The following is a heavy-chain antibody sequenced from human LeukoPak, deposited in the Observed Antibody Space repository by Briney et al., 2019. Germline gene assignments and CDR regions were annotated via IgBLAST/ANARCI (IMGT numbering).Heavy chain of an antibody. CDR1: GFTFDEHD. Sequence: GGSLRLSCAASGFTFDEHDMYWVRQVPGKGLEWVCLISKDGGNKHYADSVKGRFSISRGNNRNSLSLQMNSLRSEDTALYCAKRSGAPNNFDYWGQGALVTVSS. D-gene: IGHD1-1*01. CDR3: AKRSGAPNNFDY. V-gene: IGHV3-43*02. J-gene: IGHJ4*02. CDR2: ISKDGGNK.